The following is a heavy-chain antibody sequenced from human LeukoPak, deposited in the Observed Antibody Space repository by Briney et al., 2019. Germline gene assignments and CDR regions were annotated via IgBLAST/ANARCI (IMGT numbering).Heavy chain of an antibody. Sequence: ASVKVSCEASGYTFTGYYIHWVRQAPGQGLEWMGWINPNSGGTNYAQKFQGWVTMTRDTSISTAYMELSRLRSDDTAVYYCARGIDIVGANKWFDPWGQGTLVTVSS. J-gene: IGHJ5*02. V-gene: IGHV1-2*04. CDR2: INPNSGGT. CDR3: ARGIDIVGANKWFDP. D-gene: IGHD1-26*01. CDR1: GYTFTGYY.